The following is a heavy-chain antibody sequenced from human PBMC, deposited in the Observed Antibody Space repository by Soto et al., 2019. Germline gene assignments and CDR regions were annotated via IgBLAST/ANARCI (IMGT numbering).Heavy chain of an antibody. J-gene: IGHJ4*02. CDR1: SGSIISFD. CDR2: IDSSGTT. CDR3: ARDRIIGTSYSDY. D-gene: IGHD1-7*01. Sequence: SESLALSCTVSSGSIISFDGAWLRQPAGKGLEWIGRIDSSGTTNYNPSLSSRVTMSVDPSKNHFSLRLTSVTDADTAVYYCARDRIIGTSYSDYWGQGILVTVSS. V-gene: IGHV4-4*07.